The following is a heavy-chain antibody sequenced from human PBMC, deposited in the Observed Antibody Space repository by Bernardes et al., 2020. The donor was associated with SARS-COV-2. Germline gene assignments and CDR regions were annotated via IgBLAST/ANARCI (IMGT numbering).Heavy chain of an antibody. CDR2: IYPGDSDT. CDR3: ARLPTLYNWFDP. CDR1: GYSITRYW. Sequence: GAYLKNSSKGSGYSITRYWIGWVRPIPGKGLEWMGIIYPGDSDTRYSPSFQGQVTISADKSISTAYLQWSSLKASDTAMYYCARLPTLYNWFDPWGQGTLVTVSS. V-gene: IGHV5-51*01. J-gene: IGHJ5*02.